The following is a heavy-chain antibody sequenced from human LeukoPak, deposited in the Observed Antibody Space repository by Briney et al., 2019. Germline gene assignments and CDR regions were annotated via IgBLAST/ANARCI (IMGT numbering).Heavy chain of an antibody. D-gene: IGHD5-18*01. Sequence: PSETLSLTCAVYGGSFSGYYWSWIRQPPGKGLEWIGEINHSGSTNYNPSLKSRVTISVDTSKNQFSLKLSSVTAADTAVYYCARVRDSYGYGPIDYWGQGTLVTVSS. CDR2: INHSGST. CDR1: GGSFSGYY. V-gene: IGHV4-34*01. J-gene: IGHJ4*02. CDR3: ARVRDSYGYGPIDY.